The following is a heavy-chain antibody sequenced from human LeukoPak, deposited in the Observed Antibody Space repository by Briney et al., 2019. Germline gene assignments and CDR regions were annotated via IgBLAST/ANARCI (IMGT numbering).Heavy chain of an antibody. Sequence: SETLSLTCTVSGGSISSGSYYWSWIRQPAGKGLEWIGRIYTSGSTNYNPSLKSRVTISVDTSKNQFSLKLSSVTAADTAVYYCARDRLMTYFDYWGQGTLVTVSS. J-gene: IGHJ4*02. D-gene: IGHD2-21*02. CDR1: GGSISSGSYY. CDR2: IYTSGST. V-gene: IGHV4-61*02. CDR3: ARDRLMTYFDY.